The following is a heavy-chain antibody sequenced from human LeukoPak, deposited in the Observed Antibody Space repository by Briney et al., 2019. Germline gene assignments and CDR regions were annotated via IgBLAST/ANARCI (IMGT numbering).Heavy chain of an antibody. CDR1: DGSISSYY. CDR2: IYYSGST. Sequence: SETLSLTCTVSDGSISSYYWSWIRQPPGKGLEWIGYIYYSGSTNYNPSLKSRVTISLDTPKNQFSLKVRSVTAAGTAMYYCARDRDGNGWFDPWGQGTLVTVSS. D-gene: IGHD1-1*01. V-gene: IGHV4-59*01. J-gene: IGHJ5*02. CDR3: ARDRDGNGWFDP.